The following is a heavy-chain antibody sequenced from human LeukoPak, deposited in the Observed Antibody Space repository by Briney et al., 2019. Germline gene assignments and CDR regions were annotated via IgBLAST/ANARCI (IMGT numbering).Heavy chain of an antibody. D-gene: IGHD5-18*01. CDR2: IIPIFGTA. V-gene: IGHV1-69*13. CDR1: GGTFSSYA. J-gene: IGHJ4*02. CDR3: AREAIGYSYGPGY. Sequence: ASVKVSCKASGGTFSSYAISWVRQAPGQGLEWMGGIIPIFGTANYAQKFQGRVTITADESTSTAYMELSSLRSEDTAVYYCAREAIGYSYGPGYWGQGTLVTVSS.